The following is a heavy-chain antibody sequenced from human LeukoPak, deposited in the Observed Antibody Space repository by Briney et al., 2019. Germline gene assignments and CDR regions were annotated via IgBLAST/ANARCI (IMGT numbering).Heavy chain of an antibody. CDR1: GVPISSTTDH. J-gene: IGHJ4*02. CDR2: FYYSGST. CDR3: ARHDRVYSNGRGVDH. D-gene: IGHD6-19*01. V-gene: IGHV4-39*01. Sequence: PSETLSSSSTVSGVPISSTTDHWVWIRQPPGKGLEWIGSFYYSGSTSYNPSLKSRVTISVDTSKNQFSLTLSSVTAADTAVYYCARHDRVYSNGRGVDHWGQGTLVTVSS.